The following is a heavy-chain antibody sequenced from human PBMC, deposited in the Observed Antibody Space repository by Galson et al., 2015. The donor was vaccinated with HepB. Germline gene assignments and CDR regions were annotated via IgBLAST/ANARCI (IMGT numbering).Heavy chain of an antibody. Sequence: LSLTCTVSGGSISSGGYYWSWIRQHPGKGLEWIGYIYYSGSTYYNPSLESRVTISLDTSKNQFSLKLTSVTAADTAVYYCARGFGALLPSFENWGQGTLVTVSS. CDR3: ARGFGALLPSFEN. D-gene: IGHD3-10*01. V-gene: IGHV4-30-4*08. CDR1: GGSISSGGYY. CDR2: IYYSGST. J-gene: IGHJ4*02.